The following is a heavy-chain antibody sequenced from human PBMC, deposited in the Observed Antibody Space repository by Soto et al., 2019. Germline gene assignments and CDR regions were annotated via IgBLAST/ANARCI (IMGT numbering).Heavy chain of an antibody. CDR2: ISAYNGNT. V-gene: IGHV1-18*01. CDR1: GYTFTSYG. CDR3: ARLEEYCSSTSCRFDY. Sequence: QVPLVQSGAEVKKPGASVKVSCKASGYTFTSYGISWVRQAPGQGLEWMGWISAYNGNTNYAQKLQGRVTMTTDTSTSTAYMELRSLRSDDTAVYYCARLEEYCSSTSCRFDYWGQGTLVTVSS. J-gene: IGHJ4*02. D-gene: IGHD2-2*01.